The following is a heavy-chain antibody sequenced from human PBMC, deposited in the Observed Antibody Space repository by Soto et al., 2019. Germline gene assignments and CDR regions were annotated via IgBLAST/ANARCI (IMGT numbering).Heavy chain of an antibody. CDR1: GFTFSTYA. V-gene: IGHV3-30-3*02. CDR3: AKESIAVTGYYYYGMDV. J-gene: IGHJ6*02. Sequence: QVQLVESGGGVVQPGRSLRLSCAASGFTFSTYAMHWVRQAPGKGLEWVAVISYDGSNKYYAASVKGRFYISRDNSKNTLYLQLNSLRTEDTAVYYCAKESIAVTGYYYYGMDVWGQGTTVTVSS. D-gene: IGHD6-19*01. CDR2: ISYDGSNK.